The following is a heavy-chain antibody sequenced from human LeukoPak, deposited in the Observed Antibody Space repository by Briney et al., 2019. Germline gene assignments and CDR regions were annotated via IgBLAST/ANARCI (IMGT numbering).Heavy chain of an antibody. Sequence: PGGSLRLSCAASGFTFDDYAMSWVRQTPGKGLEWVSGTNWDGGRTGYADSVKGRFTISRDNSKNTLYLQMNSLRAEDTAVYYCARDQNYYDSSGYIDYWGQGTLVTVSS. J-gene: IGHJ4*02. CDR1: GFTFDDYA. CDR3: ARDQNYYDSSGYIDY. D-gene: IGHD3-22*01. V-gene: IGHV3-20*04. CDR2: TNWDGGRT.